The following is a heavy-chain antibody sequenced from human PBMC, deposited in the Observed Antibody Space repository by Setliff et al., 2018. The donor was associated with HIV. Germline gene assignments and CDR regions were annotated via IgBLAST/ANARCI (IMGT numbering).Heavy chain of an antibody. D-gene: IGHD3-10*01. V-gene: IGHV3-48*03. CDR1: GFTFSSYE. CDR2: ISFGYDYT. CDR3: ASSGSGSYINWFGP. Sequence: GGSLRLSCAASGFTFSSYEMNWVRQAPGKGLEWVSYISFGYDYTNYADSVKGRFTISRDNAKNSLYLQMNSLRVEDTAVYYCASSGSGSYINWFGPWGQGTLVTVSS. J-gene: IGHJ5*02.